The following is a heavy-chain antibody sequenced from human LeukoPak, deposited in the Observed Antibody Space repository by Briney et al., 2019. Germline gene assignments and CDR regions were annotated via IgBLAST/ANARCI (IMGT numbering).Heavy chain of an antibody. J-gene: IGHJ1*01. D-gene: IGHD6-6*01. Sequence: GESLKISCKGSGYSFTSYWISWVRQMPGKGLEWMGRIDPSDSYTNYSPSFQGHVTISADKSISTAYLQWSSLKASDTAMYYCARSAYSSSSPFQYWGQGTLVTVSS. CDR2: IDPSDSYT. V-gene: IGHV5-10-1*01. CDR1: GYSFTSYW. CDR3: ARSAYSSSSPFQY.